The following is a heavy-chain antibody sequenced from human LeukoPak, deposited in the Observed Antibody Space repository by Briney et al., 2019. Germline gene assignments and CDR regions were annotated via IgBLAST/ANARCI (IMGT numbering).Heavy chain of an antibody. J-gene: IGHJ6*02. D-gene: IGHD4-17*01. CDR1: GGSISSSNW. CDR3: ARAPVDGDSPHYYYYGMDV. CDR2: IYHSGST. V-gene: IGHV4-4*02. Sequence: SETLSPTCAVSGGSISSSNWWSWVRQPSGKGLEWIGEIYHSGSTNYNPSLKSRVTISVDKSKNQFSLKLSSVTAADTAVYYCARAPVDGDSPHYYYYGMDVWGQGTTVTVSS.